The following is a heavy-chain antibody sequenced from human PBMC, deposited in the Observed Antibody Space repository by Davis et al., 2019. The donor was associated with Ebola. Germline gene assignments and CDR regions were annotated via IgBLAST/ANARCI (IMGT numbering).Heavy chain of an antibody. V-gene: IGHV3-53*01. D-gene: IGHD3-3*01. CDR2: IYSYGEE. Sequence: GESLKISCAVSGFSVSTNYMTWVRQAPGKGLEWVSVIYSYGEEYYADSVKGRFTISKDNFKNIVYLQMNSLRAEDTAVYYCARDLRGWRTSDYWGQGTLVTVSS. J-gene: IGHJ4*02. CDR3: ARDLRGWRTSDY. CDR1: GFSVSTNY.